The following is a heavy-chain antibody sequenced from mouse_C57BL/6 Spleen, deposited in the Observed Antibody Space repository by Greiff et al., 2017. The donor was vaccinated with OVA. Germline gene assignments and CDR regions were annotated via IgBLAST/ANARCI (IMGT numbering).Heavy chain of an antibody. CDR3: ARTTVVATNYFDY. D-gene: IGHD1-1*01. Sequence: QVQLQQSGAELVKPGASVKISCKASGYAFSSYWMNWVKQRPGKGLEWIGQIYPGDGDTNHNGKFKGKATLTADKSSSTAYMQLSSLTSEDSAVYFCARTTVVATNYFDYWGQGTTLTVSS. CDR1: GYAFSSYW. CDR2: IYPGDGDT. J-gene: IGHJ2*01. V-gene: IGHV1-80*01.